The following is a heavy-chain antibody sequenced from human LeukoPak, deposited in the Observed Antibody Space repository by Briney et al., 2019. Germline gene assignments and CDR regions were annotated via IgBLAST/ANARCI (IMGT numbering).Heavy chain of an antibody. CDR3: AREGYGDYGDWFDP. CDR1: EFTFSDYY. D-gene: IGHD4-17*01. CDR2: ISSTSSAK. J-gene: IGHJ5*02. Sequence: GGSLRLSCAAPEFTFSDYYMSWIRQAPGKGLAWVSYISSTSSAKYYADSVKGRFTISRDNSKNTLYLQMNSLRAEDTAVYYCAREGYGDYGDWFDPWGQGTLVTVSS. V-gene: IGHV3-11*04.